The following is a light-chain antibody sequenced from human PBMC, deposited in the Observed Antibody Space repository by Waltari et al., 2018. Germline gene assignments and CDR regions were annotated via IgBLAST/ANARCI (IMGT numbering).Light chain of an antibody. CDR3: QQYNNWPPIT. CDR1: QSVGSN. J-gene: IGKJ5*01. Sequence: EMVMTQSPATLSVSPGERATLSCRASQSVGSNVAWYQQKPGQAPRLLLYGASTRATGIPARFSGSGSGTEFTLTISSLQSEDFAVYYCQQYNNWPPITFGQGTRLEIK. CDR2: GAS. V-gene: IGKV3-15*01.